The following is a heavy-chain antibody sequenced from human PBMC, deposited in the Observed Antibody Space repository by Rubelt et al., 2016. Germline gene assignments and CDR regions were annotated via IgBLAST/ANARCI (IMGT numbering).Heavy chain of an antibody. J-gene: IGHJ4*02. CDR2: ISCSGGSP. CDR3: ARWPIDY. CDR1: GFTFSSYA. V-gene: IGHV3-23*01. D-gene: IGHD5-24*01. Sequence: EVQLLESGGGLVQPGGSLRPSCAASGFTFSSYAMSWVRQAPGKGLEWVSAISCSGGSPYYADSVKGRFTISRDNAKNSLYLQMNSLRGEDTAVYYCARWPIDYWGQGTLVTVSS.